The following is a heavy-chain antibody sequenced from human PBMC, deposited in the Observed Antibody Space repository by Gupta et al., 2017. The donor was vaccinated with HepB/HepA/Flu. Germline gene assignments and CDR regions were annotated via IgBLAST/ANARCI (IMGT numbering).Heavy chain of an antibody. J-gene: IGHJ5*02. CDR2: IYYNRNT. CDR1: GDSISTTSYR. Sequence: QLQLQESGPGLVKPSETLSLTCTVSGDSISTTSYRWGWIRQSPGKGLEWIATIYYNRNTWYTPSLKSRVAISVDTSKSQFSLRLSSVTAADTAVYYCARQDYSGYKEDNWFDLWGLGTLVTVSS. D-gene: IGHD4-17*01. CDR3: ARQDYSGYKEDNWFDL. V-gene: IGHV4-39*01.